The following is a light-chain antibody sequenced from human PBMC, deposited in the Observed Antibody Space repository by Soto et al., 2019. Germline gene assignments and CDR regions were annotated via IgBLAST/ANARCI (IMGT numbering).Light chain of an antibody. CDR2: GAS. CDR1: QSVGSE. V-gene: IGKV3-15*01. CDR3: QQYYNWPPLT. Sequence: IVMTQSPATLYLSPGERATLSCRASQSVGSELAWYQQKPGQAPRLLIYGASTRATGIPARFSGIGSGTDFTLTVNSLQSEDFAVYYCQQYYNWPPLTFCQGTKVDIK. J-gene: IGKJ1*01.